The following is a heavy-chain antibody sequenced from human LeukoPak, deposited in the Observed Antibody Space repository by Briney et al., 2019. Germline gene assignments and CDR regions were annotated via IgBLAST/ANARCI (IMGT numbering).Heavy chain of an antibody. CDR2: INGDGRTT. CDR3: ARTQTFGFGVVTENFDY. CDR1: GFIFSTYT. Sequence: GGSLRLSCSASGFIFSTYTMYWVRQAPGKGLEFVSVINGDGRTTYYADSVKGRFTISRDNSKNTLYLQMNSLRAEDTAVYYCARTQTFGFGVVTENFDYWGQGTLVTVSS. J-gene: IGHJ4*02. V-gene: IGHV3-64*04. D-gene: IGHD3-3*01.